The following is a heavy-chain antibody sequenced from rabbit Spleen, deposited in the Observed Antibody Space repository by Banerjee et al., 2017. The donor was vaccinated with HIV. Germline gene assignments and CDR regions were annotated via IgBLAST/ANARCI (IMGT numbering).Heavy chain of an antibody. CDR1: GFDFSGDY. V-gene: IGHV1S7*01. CDR3: ARGGGL. J-gene: IGHJ4*01. Sequence: QLKATGGGLVQPGGSLTLSCKASGFDFSGDYMSWVRQAPGKGLEWIGYIDPVFGSAYYASWVNGRFSISRENTQNTVSLQLNSLTAADTATYFCARGGGLWGPGTLVTVS. CDR2: IDPVFGSA.